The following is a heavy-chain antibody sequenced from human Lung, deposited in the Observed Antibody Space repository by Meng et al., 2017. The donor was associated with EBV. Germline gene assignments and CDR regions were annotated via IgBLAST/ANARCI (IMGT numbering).Heavy chain of an antibody. J-gene: IGHJ4*02. CDR3: TSRSF. V-gene: IGHV3-73*01. CDR1: GFTFRGSA. CDR2: IRSKANSYAK. Sequence: VPPVGAGVWMVQAWGSLAPYGAGSGFTFRGSALDWVRTASGKGLEGVGSIRSKANSYAKTFGASVEGRFTISRDDSNNTAYLQMNSLKTEDTAVYYCTSRSFWGQGILVTVSS.